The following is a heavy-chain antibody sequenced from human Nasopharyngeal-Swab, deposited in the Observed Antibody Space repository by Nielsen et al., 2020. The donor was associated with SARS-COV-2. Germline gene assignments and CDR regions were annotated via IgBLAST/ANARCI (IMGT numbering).Heavy chain of an antibody. Sequence: GGSLRLSCAASGFTFTSYAMSWVRQAPGKGLEWVANISPDGSDGQYVDSVRGRLTISRDTAKNSLYLQMSSLRAEDTAVYYCAIPTRSTPFGYWGQGTLVTVSS. CDR1: GFTFTSYA. D-gene: IGHD2-15*01. J-gene: IGHJ4*02. CDR3: AIPTRSTPFGY. V-gene: IGHV3-7*03. CDR2: ISPDGSDG.